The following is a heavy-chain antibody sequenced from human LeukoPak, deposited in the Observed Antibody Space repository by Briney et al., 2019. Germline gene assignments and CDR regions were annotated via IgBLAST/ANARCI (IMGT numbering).Heavy chain of an antibody. Sequence: ASVKVSYKASGYTFTSYDINWVRQATGQGLEWMGWMNPNSGNTGYAQRFQGRVTMTRNTSISTAYMELSSLRSEDTAVYYCARDPYYDYVWGSYRYTGYYYYGMDVWGQGTTVTVSS. CDR1: GYTFTSYD. D-gene: IGHD3-16*02. CDR3: ARDPYYDYVWGSYRYTGYYYYGMDV. CDR2: MNPNSGNT. V-gene: IGHV1-8*01. J-gene: IGHJ6*02.